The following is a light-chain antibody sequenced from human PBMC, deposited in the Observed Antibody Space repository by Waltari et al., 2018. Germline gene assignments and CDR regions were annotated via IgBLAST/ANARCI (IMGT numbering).Light chain of an antibody. CDR2: DVT. Sequence: QSALTQPASVSGSPGQSITISCTGTSGDVGGYGYVSWYQQNPGKAPKLVIYDVTTRPSGISDRFSGSKSGTTASLSISGLQAEDEADYFCSSWTTSDTRKVIFGGGTKLTVL. CDR1: SGDVGGYGY. J-gene: IGLJ2*01. CDR3: SSWTTSDTRKVI. V-gene: IGLV2-14*03.